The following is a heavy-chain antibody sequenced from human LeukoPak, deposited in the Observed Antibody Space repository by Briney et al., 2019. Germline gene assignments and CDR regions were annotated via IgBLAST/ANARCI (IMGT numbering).Heavy chain of an antibody. CDR2: IYHSGST. J-gene: IGHJ5*02. CDR3: ARAGAIVATSTFDP. D-gene: IGHD5-12*01. Sequence: SETLSLTCTVSGYSISSGYYWGWIRQPPGKGLEWIGSIYHSGSTNYNPSLKSRVTISVDTSKNQFSLRLSSVTAADTAVYYCARAGAIVATSTFDPWGQGTLVTVSS. CDR1: GYSISSGYY. V-gene: IGHV4-38-2*02.